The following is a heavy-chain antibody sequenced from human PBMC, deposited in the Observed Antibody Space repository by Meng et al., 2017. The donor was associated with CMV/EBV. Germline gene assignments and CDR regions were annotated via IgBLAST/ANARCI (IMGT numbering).Heavy chain of an antibody. J-gene: IGHJ4*02. CDR2: FDPEDGET. Sequence: ASVKVSYKVSGYTLTELSMHWVRQAPGKGLEWMGGFDPEDGETIYAQKFQGRVTMTEDTSTDTAYMELSSLRSEDTAVYYCATGKLWYYDSSGYGFDYWGQGTLVTVSS. V-gene: IGHV1-24*01. CDR3: ATGKLWYYDSSGYGFDY. D-gene: IGHD3-22*01. CDR1: GYTLTELS.